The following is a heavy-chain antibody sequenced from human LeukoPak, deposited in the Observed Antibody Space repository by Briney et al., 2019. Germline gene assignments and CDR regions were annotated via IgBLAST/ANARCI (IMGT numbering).Heavy chain of an antibody. J-gene: IGHJ4*02. D-gene: IGHD2-21*02. CDR2: IKQDGREK. CDR3: ARDLLFFSGYDDY. V-gene: IGHV3-7*03. CDR1: GFTFSSYW. Sequence: PGGSLRLSCAASGFTFSSYWMSWVRQAPGKGLEWVANIKQDGREKYYVDSVKGRFTISRDNAKNSLYLQVNSLRAEDTAVYYCARDLLFFSGYDDYWGQGTLVTVSS.